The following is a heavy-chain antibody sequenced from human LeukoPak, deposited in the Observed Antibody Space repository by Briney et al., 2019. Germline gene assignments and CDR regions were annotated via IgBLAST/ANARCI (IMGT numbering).Heavy chain of an antibody. Sequence: SETLSLNCTGSGGSINSYYWSWIRQPAGQGLEWIGRIYTSGSTNYNPSLKSRVTMSVDTSKNQFSLKLSSVTAADTAVYYCARGLYCSSTSCYGGWFDPWGQGTLVTVSS. D-gene: IGHD2-2*01. J-gene: IGHJ5*02. CDR1: GGSINSYY. CDR3: ARGLYCSSTSCYGGWFDP. CDR2: IYTSGST. V-gene: IGHV4-4*07.